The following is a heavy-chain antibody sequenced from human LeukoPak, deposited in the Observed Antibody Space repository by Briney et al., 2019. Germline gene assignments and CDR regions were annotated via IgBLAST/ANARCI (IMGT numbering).Heavy chain of an antibody. V-gene: IGHV3-23*01. CDR2: ITGNAGGT. CDR3: AKDGVAAAGTLDY. CDR1: GFTFSSYA. Sequence: GGSLRLSCAASGFTFSSYAMNWVRQAPGKGLEWVSTITGNAGGTYYANSVKGRFTISRDNSKNTLYLQMNSLGAEDTAVYYCAKDGVAAAGTLDYWGQGTLVTVSS. J-gene: IGHJ4*02. D-gene: IGHD6-13*01.